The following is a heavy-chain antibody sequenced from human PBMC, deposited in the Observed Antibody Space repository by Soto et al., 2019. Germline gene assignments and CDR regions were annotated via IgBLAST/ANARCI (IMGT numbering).Heavy chain of an antibody. CDR3: ARDRPAIAAAGSYYYYGMDV. J-gene: IGHJ6*02. V-gene: IGHV4-39*07. CDR2: IYYSGST. Sequence: PSETLSLTCTVSGGSISSSGYYWGWIRQPPGKGLEWIGSIYYSGSTYYNPSLKSRVTISVDTSKNQFSLKLSSVTAADTAVYYCARDRPAIAAAGSYYYYGMDVWGQGTTVTVSS. CDR1: GGSISSSGYY. D-gene: IGHD6-13*01.